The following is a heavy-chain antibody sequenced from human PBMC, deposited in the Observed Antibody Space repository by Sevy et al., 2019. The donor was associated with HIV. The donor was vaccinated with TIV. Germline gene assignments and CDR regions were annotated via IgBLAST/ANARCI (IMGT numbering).Heavy chain of an antibody. Sequence: ASVKVSCKASGYTFTCYDINWVRQATGQGLEWMGWMNPNSGNTGYAQKFQGRVTITRNTSISTAYMELSSLRSEDTAVYYCARTMVRGGHDAFDIWGQGSMVTVSS. CDR1: GYTFTCYD. CDR2: MNPNSGNT. J-gene: IGHJ3*02. CDR3: ARTMVRGGHDAFDI. V-gene: IGHV1-8*03. D-gene: IGHD3-10*01.